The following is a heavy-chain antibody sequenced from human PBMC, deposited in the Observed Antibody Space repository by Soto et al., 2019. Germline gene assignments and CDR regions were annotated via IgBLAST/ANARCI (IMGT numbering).Heavy chain of an antibody. Sequence: ASVKVSCKVSGYTLTELSMHWVRQAPGKGLEWMGGFDPEDGETIYAQKFQGRVTMTEDTSTDTAYMELSSLRSEDTAVYYCATSVMVRGVIIELPVYFDYWGQGTLVTVSS. J-gene: IGHJ4*02. CDR2: FDPEDGET. CDR3: ATSVMVRGVIIELPVYFDY. CDR1: GYTLTELS. V-gene: IGHV1-24*01. D-gene: IGHD3-10*01.